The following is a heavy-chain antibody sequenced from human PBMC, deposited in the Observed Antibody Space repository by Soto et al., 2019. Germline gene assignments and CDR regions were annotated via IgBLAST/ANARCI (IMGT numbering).Heavy chain of an antibody. Sequence: SVKVSCKASGFTFTSSAVQWVRQARGQRLEWIGWIVVGSGNTNYAQKFQERVTITRDMSTSTAYMELSSLRFEDTAVYYCAAVRGSGSYPYYYYGMDVWGQGTTVTVSS. V-gene: IGHV1-58*01. CDR3: AAVRGSGSYPYYYYGMDV. J-gene: IGHJ6*02. D-gene: IGHD3-10*01. CDR2: IVVGSGNT. CDR1: GFTFTSSA.